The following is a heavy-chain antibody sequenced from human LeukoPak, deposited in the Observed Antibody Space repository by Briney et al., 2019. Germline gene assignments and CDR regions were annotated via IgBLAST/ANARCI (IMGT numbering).Heavy chain of an antibody. V-gene: IGHV4-59*01. CDR3: ATVGVVVPTSMNYYYMHI. D-gene: IGHD2-21*01. Sequence: SETLSLTCTMSAGSFPNYWSWVRQPPGKGLEWIAYIYDSGNTIYNASLESRVTASIDRSRKQISLQMSFVTAAGTAVYYCATVGVVVPTSMNYYYMHIWGKGTTVTVSS. CDR1: AGSFPNY. CDR2: IYDSGNT. J-gene: IGHJ6*03.